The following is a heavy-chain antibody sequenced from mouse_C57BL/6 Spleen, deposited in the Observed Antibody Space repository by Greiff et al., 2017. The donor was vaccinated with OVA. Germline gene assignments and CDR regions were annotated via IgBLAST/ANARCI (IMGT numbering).Heavy chain of an antibody. CDR3: ARYALRDWYFDV. CDR2: IYPGDGDT. D-gene: IGHD1-1*01. CDR1: GYAFSSYW. V-gene: IGHV1-80*01. Sequence: QVQLQQSGAELVKPGASVKISCKASGYAFSSYWMNWVKQRPGKGLEWIGQIYPGDGDTNYNGKFKGKATLTADKSSSTAYMQLSSLTSEDSAVYFCARYALRDWYFDVWGTGTTVTVSS. J-gene: IGHJ1*03.